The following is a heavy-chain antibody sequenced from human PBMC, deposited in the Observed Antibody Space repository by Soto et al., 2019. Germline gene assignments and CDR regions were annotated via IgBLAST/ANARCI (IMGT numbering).Heavy chain of an antibody. J-gene: IGHJ4*02. CDR1: GFTFTSSA. D-gene: IGHD3-16*02. Sequence: VKVSCKASGFTFTSSAVQWVRQARGQRLEWIGWIVVGSGNTNYAQKFQERVTITRDMSTSTAYMELSSLRSEDTAVYYCAAGYDYVWGSYRYPGSFDYWGQGTLVTVSS. CDR3: AAGYDYVWGSYRYPGSFDY. CDR2: IVVGSGNT. V-gene: IGHV1-58*01.